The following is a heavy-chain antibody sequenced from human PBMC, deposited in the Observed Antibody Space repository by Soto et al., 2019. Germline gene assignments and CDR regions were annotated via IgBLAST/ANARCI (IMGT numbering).Heavy chain of an antibody. CDR1: GGSFSGYY. CDR2: NNHSGST. D-gene: IGHD3-3*01. V-gene: IGHV4-34*01. CDR3: ARAFRGYDFWSGIRGHYFDY. Sequence: SETLSLTCAVYGGSFSGYYWGWIRQPPGKGLEWIGENNHSGSTNYNPSLKSRVTISVDTSKYQFSLKLSSVTAADTAVYYCARAFRGYDFWSGIRGHYFDYWGQGTLVTVSS. J-gene: IGHJ4*02.